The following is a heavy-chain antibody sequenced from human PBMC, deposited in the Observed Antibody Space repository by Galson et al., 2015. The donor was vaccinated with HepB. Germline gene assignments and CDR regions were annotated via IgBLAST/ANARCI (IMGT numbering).Heavy chain of an antibody. V-gene: IGHV4-59*01. CDR3: ARGPSIAAPSRYWYFGL. Sequence: SETLSLTCTVSGGSFSNYYWSWIRQPPGKGLDWIGNIYDNGSPNFNPSLKSRVTISVDTSRNQFSLILTSVTAADTAVYYCARGPSIAAPSRYWYFGLWGRGTLVTVSS. CDR2: IYDNGSP. CDR1: GGSFSNYY. D-gene: IGHD6-6*01. J-gene: IGHJ2*01.